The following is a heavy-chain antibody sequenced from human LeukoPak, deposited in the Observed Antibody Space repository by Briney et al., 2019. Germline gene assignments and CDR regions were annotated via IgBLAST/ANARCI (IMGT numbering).Heavy chain of an antibody. J-gene: IGHJ5*02. Sequence: ASVKVSCKAYGYTFTGYYINWVRQAPGQGLEWMGWINPNSGGTNYAQKFQGRVTLTRDTSIGTAYMELSRLRSDDTAVYYCARDGSGWSPNWFDPWGQGTLVTVSS. CDR3: ARDGSGWSPNWFDP. D-gene: IGHD6-19*01. CDR2: INPNSGGT. CDR1: GYTFTGYY. V-gene: IGHV1-2*02.